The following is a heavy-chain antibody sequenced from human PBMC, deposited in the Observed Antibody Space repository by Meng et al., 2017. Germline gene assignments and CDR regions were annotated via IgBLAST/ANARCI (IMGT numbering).Heavy chain of an antibody. V-gene: IGHV1-8*01. Sequence: ASVKVSCKASGYTFTSYDINWVRQATGQGLEWMGWMNPNSGNTGYAQKFQGRVTLTRNTSISTAYMELSSLRPEDTGVYYCARGHSPYYEGSSFYAANWGQGTLVTVSS. CDR2: MNPNSGNT. J-gene: IGHJ4*02. CDR1: GYTFTSYD. CDR3: ARGHSPYYEGSSFYAAN. D-gene: IGHD3-22*01.